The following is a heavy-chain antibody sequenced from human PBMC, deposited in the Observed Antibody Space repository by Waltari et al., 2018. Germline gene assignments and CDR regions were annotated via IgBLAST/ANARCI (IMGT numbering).Heavy chain of an antibody. CDR2: ISGSGGST. Sequence: EVQLVESGGGLVQPGGSLRLSCAASGFTFSRYAMSWVRQAPGQGLEWVSAISGSGGSTYYADSVKGRFTISRDNSKNTLYLQMNSLRAEDTAVYYCAKDPGREPTFDIWGQGTMVTVSS. CDR1: GFTFSRYA. D-gene: IGHD3-10*01. CDR3: AKDPGREPTFDI. V-gene: IGHV3-23*04. J-gene: IGHJ3*02.